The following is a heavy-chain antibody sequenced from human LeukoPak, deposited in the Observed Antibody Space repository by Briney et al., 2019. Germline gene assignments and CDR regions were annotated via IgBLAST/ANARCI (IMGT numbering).Heavy chain of an antibody. CDR3: ARMYYFGSGSLGEAFDL. CDR1: GFNSSNYE. J-gene: IGHJ3*01. V-gene: IGHV3-48*03. Sequence: GGSLRLSCAASGFNSSNYEMNWARQAPGKGLEWVSYLSSSGASIYADSVKGRFTISRDYAENSLYLQMDSLRAEDTAIYYCARMYYFGSGSLGEAFDLWGQGTLVTVSS. CDR2: LSSSGAS. D-gene: IGHD3-10*01.